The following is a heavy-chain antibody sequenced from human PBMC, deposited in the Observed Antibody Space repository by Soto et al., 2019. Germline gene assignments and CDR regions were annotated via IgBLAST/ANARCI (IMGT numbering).Heavy chain of an antibody. CDR2: IYYSGST. Sequence: SETLSLTCTVSGGSISIYYWSWIRQPPGKGLEWIGYIYYSGSTNYNPSLKSRVTISVDTSKNQFSLKLSSVTAADTAVYYWASSWESLWFGDRYYYGMDVWGQGTTVTVSS. J-gene: IGHJ6*02. CDR3: ASSWESLWFGDRYYYGMDV. D-gene: IGHD3-10*01. CDR1: GGSISIYY. V-gene: IGHV4-59*01.